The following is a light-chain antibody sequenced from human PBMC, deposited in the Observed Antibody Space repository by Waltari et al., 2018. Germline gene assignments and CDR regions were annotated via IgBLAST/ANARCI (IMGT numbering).Light chain of an antibody. J-gene: IGLJ3*02. CDR3: QTGDTGMLV. V-gene: IGLV4-69*01. CDR1: SGHSSYA. CDR2: INTDGST. Sequence: QLVLTQSPSASASLGASVKVTCTLSSGHSSYAIAWHQQQPAKGHRDLMKINTDGSTTKGDGSPCRFSGASSGGGRDLTIASRQSEEDADYYCQTGDTGMLVFGGGTKLTVL.